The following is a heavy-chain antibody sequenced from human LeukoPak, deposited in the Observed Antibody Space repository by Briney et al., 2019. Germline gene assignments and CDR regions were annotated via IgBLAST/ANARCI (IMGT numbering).Heavy chain of an antibody. D-gene: IGHD6-13*01. CDR1: GGSISSYY. J-gene: IGHJ3*02. Sequence: SETLSLTCTVSGGSISSYYWSWIRQPPGKGLEWIGYINYSGSTNYNPSLKSRVTISVDTSKNQFSLKLSSVTAADTAVYYCAGEGGAAAGTGAFDIWGQGTMVTVSS. CDR3: AGEGGAAAGTGAFDI. CDR2: INYSGST. V-gene: IGHV4-59*01.